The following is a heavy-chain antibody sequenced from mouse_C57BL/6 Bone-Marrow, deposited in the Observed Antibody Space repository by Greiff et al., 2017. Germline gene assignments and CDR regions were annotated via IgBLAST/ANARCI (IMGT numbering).Heavy chain of an antibody. V-gene: IGHV1-85*01. J-gene: IGHJ3*01. CDR3: AREVDYGNYVWFAY. CDR2: IYPRDGST. Sequence: QVQLKQSGPELVKPGASVKLSCKASGYTFTSYDINWVKQRPGQGLEWIGWIYPRDGSTKYNEKFKGKATLTVDTSSSRAYMELHSLTSEDSAVYFCAREVDYGNYVWFAYWGQGTLVTVSA. D-gene: IGHD2-1*01. CDR1: GYTFTSYD.